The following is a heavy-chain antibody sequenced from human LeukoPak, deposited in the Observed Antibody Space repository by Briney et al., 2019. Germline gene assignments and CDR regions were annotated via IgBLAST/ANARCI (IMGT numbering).Heavy chain of an antibody. Sequence: GASVKVSCKASGYTFTGYYMHWVRQAPGQGLEWMGRINPNSGGTDYAQKFQGRVTMTRDTSISTAYMELSRLRSDDAAVYYCARGKDSSWYAGGYWGQGTLVTVSS. CDR2: INPNSGGT. J-gene: IGHJ4*02. D-gene: IGHD6-13*01. CDR1: GYTFTGYY. V-gene: IGHV1-2*06. CDR3: ARGKDSSWYAGGY.